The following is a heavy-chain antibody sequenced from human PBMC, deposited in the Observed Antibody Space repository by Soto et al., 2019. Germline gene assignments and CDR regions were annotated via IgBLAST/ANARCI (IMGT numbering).Heavy chain of an antibody. CDR1: WYTLTRHQ. Sequence: ASLKGSCKGSWYTLTRHQIDLGRQGPGQRVWGVGIINPSGGSTSYAQKFQGRVTMTRDTSTSTVYMELSSLRSEDTAVYYCARRGSLGGSYSLRIFYYYGMDVWGQGTTVTVSS. D-gene: IGHD1-26*01. CDR3: ARRGSLGGSYSLRIFYYYGMDV. CDR2: INPSGGST. J-gene: IGHJ6*02. V-gene: IGHV1-46*01.